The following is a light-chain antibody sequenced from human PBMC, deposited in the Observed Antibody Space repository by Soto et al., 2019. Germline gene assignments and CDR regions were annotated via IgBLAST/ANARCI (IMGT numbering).Light chain of an antibody. CDR3: QQSYSIPWT. J-gene: IGKJ1*01. CDR1: QSISSY. Sequence: MQMTQSPSSLSASVGDSVTITCRASQSISSYLNWYQQKPGKAPKLLIYAASSLQSGVPSRFSGSGSGTDFTLTISSLQPEDFATYYCQQSYSIPWTFGQGTKVDIK. CDR2: AAS. V-gene: IGKV1-39*01.